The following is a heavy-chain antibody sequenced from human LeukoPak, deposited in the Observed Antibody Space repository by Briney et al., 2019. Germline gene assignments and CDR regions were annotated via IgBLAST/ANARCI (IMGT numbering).Heavy chain of an antibody. CDR1: GYTFTSYA. V-gene: IGHV1-3*03. CDR3: ARGLHDYGDYDGLNWFDP. Sequence: GASVKVSCKASGYTFTSYAMHWVRQAPGQRLEWMGWINAGNGNTKYPQEFQGRVTITRDTSASTAYMELSSLRFEDMAVYYCARGLHDYGDYDGLNWFDPWAREPWSPSPQ. CDR2: INAGNGNT. D-gene: IGHD4-17*01. J-gene: IGHJ5*02.